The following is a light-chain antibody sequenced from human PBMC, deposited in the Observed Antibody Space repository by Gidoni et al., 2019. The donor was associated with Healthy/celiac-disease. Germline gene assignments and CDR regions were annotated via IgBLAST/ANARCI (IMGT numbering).Light chain of an antibody. CDR3: QQYGSSVT. Sequence: EIVLTQSPGTLSLSPGERATLSCRASQSVSSSYLAWYQQKPGQAPRLLIYGASSRATGIPDRFSGSGSGTDFTLTIRRLEPEDFAVYYCQQYGSSVTFXGXTKVEIK. V-gene: IGKV3-20*01. CDR1: QSVSSSY. CDR2: GAS. J-gene: IGKJ4*01.